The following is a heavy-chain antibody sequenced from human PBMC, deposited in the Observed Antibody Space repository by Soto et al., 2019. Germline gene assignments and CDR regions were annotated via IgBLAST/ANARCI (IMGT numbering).Heavy chain of an antibody. CDR2: INPSGGST. D-gene: IGHD3-22*01. CDR1: GYNFTSYD. J-gene: IGHJ3*02. CDR3: ARDPRVVVMGEAFDI. V-gene: IGHV1-46*01. Sequence: ASVKVSCKASGYNFTSYDINWVRQAPGQGLEWMGIINPSGGSTSYAQKFQGRVTMTRDTSTSTVYMELISLRSEHTAVYYCARDPRVVVMGEAFDIWGQGTRVTVSS.